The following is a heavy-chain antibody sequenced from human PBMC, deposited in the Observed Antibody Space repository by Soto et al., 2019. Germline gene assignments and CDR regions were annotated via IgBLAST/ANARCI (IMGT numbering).Heavy chain of an antibody. Sequence: VQLVESGGGVVQPVRSLRLSCAASGFTFSDYAMHWVRQAPGKGLEWVAVVSHDVRNTHYADSVKRRFTISSHSSKNTVSLEITRPRAEAPAVYYCAKGGRQWLVTSDFNYWGQGALVTGSS. V-gene: IGHV3-30*18. CDR3: AKGGRQWLVTSDFNY. CDR1: GFTFSDYA. CDR2: VSHDVRNT. J-gene: IGHJ4*02. D-gene: IGHD6-19*01.